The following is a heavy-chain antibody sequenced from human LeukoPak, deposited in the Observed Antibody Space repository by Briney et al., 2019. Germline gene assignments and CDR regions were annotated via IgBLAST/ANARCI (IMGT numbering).Heavy chain of an antibody. V-gene: IGHV3-9*01. CDR1: GFTFDDYA. CDR2: ISWNSGSI. J-gene: IGHJ4*02. D-gene: IGHD3-9*01. CDR3: AKSTVQLVISTSLDY. Sequence: PGRSLRLSCAASGFTFDDYAMHWVRQAPGKGLEWVSGISWNSGSIGYADSVKGRFTISRDNAKNSLYLQMNSLRAEDTALYYCAKSTVQLVISTSLDYWGQGTLVTVSS.